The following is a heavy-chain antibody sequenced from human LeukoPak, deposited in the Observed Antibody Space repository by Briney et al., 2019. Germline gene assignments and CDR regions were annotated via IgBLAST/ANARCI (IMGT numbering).Heavy chain of an antibody. CDR2: ISTSSSYI. J-gene: IGHJ4*02. V-gene: IGHV3-21*01. CDR1: GFTFSSYS. CDR3: ARDFLREGY. D-gene: IGHD2/OR15-2a*01. Sequence: KPGGSLRLCCAASGFTFSSYSVNSVRQAPGKGLEWVSSISTSSSYIYYADSVKDRFTISRDNAKSSLYLQMNSLRAEARTMSYCARDFLREGYWGQGTLVTVSS.